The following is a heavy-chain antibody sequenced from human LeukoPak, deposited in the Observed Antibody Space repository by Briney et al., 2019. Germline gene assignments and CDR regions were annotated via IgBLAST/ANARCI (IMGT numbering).Heavy chain of an antibody. CDR3: AENGNYERITMVRGAPGPGHYFDY. J-gene: IGHJ4*02. CDR1: GYTLTELS. Sequence: SVRVSCKVSGYTLTELSMHWVRQAPGQGLEWMGGIIPIFGTANYAQKFQGRVTITADESTSTAYMELSSLRSEDTAVYYCAENGNYERITMVRGAPGPGHYFDYWGQGTLVTVSS. V-gene: IGHV1-69*13. CDR2: IIPIFGTA. D-gene: IGHD3-10*01.